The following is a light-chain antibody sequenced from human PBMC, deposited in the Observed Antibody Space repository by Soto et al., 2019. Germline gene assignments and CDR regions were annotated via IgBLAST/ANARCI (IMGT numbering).Light chain of an antibody. CDR2: EVS. CDR3: CSYATPRL. V-gene: IGLV2-23*02. Sequence: QSALTQPASVSGSPGQSITISCTGTSSDVGSYNLVSWYQQHPGKAPKLIIYEVSERPSGVSHRFSGSKSGNTASLTISGLQAEDGADYYCCSYATPRLFGGGTKRTVL. J-gene: IGLJ2*01. CDR1: SSDVGSYNL.